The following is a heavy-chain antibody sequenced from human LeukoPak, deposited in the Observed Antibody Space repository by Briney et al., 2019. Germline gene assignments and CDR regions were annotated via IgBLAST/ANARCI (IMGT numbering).Heavy chain of an antibody. CDR1: GGSFSGYY. V-gene: IGHV4-34*01. Sequence: SETLSLACAVYGGSFSGYYWSWIRQPPGKGLEWIGEINHSGSTNYNPSLESRVTISVDTSKNQFSLKLSSVTAADTAVYYCARRPKRVVAATPRAFDIWGQGTMVTVSS. J-gene: IGHJ3*02. CDR3: ARRPKRVVAATPRAFDI. D-gene: IGHD2-15*01. CDR2: INHSGST.